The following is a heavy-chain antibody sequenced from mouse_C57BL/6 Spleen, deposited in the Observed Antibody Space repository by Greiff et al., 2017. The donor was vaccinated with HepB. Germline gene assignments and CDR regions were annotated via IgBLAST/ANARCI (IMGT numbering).Heavy chain of an antibody. CDR1: GYTFTSYW. Sequence: QVQLQQPGAELVMPGASVKLSCKASGYTFTSYWMHWVKQRPGQGLEWIGEIDPSDSYTNYNQKFKGKSTLTVDKSSSTAYMQLSSLTSEDSAVYYCARLGTTVVATWDFDYWGQGTTLTVSS. CDR2: IDPSDSYT. CDR3: ARLGTTVVATWDFDY. V-gene: IGHV1-69*01. D-gene: IGHD1-1*01. J-gene: IGHJ2*01.